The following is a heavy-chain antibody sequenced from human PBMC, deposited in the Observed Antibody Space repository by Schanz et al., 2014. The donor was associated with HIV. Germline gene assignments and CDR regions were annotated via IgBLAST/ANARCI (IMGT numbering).Heavy chain of an antibody. D-gene: IGHD3-22*01. CDR3: ARAFQISFYDSSRHDAFDI. V-gene: IGHV3-21*04. CDR1: GFTFSSYG. CDR2: ISSSSTYI. Sequence: VQLVESGGGVVQPGKSLRLSCAASGFTFSSYGMHWVRQAPGKGLEWVSSISSSSTYIYYADSVKGRFTISRDNAKTSMSLYMQSMRAEDTAASYCARAFQISFYDSSRHDAFDIWGQGTMVTVSS. J-gene: IGHJ3*02.